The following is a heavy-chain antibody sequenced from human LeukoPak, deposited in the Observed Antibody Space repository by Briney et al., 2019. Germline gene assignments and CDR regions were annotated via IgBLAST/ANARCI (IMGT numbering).Heavy chain of an antibody. Sequence: PGGSLRLSCAASGFTFSSYSMNWVRQAPGKGLEWVSVIYSGGSTYYADSVKGRFTISRDNSKNTLYLQMNSLRAGGTAVYYCGRDLDYYYYGMDVWGQGTTVTVPS. CDR2: IYSGGST. J-gene: IGHJ6*02. CDR3: GRDLDYYYYGMDV. CDR1: GFTFSSYS. V-gene: IGHV3-66*01.